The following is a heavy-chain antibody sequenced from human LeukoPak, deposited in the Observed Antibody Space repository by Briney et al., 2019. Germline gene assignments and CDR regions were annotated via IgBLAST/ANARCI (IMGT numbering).Heavy chain of an antibody. CDR3: ASTPPNDFWSGSQGGDY. Sequence: ASETLSLTCTVSGGSISSYYWSWIRQPPGKGLEWIGYIYYSGSTYYNPSLKSRVTISVDTSKNQFSLELSSVTAADTAVYYCASTPPNDFWSGSQGGDYWGQGTLVTVSS. CDR2: IYYSGST. CDR1: GGSISSYY. D-gene: IGHD3-3*01. J-gene: IGHJ4*02. V-gene: IGHV4-59*12.